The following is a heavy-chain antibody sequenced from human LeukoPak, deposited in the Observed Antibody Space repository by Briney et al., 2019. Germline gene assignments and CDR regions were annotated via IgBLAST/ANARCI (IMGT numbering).Heavy chain of an antibody. CDR3: ARHYCYDSSTVEY. D-gene: IGHD3-22*01. CDR2: IDPSDSYT. CDR1: GYTFTSYW. J-gene: IGHJ4*02. Sequence: GESLRISCKGSGYTFTSYWITWVRQMPGKGLEWMGRIDPSDSYTKYSPSFEGHVTLSADTSTSTAYLQWSSLKASDTAMYYCARHYCYDSSTVEYWGQGTLVTVSS. V-gene: IGHV5-10-1*01.